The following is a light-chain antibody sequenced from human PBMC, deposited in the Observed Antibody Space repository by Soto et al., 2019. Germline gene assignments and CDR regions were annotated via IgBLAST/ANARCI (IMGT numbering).Light chain of an antibody. CDR2: GAS. CDR3: QQYGSSRGT. V-gene: IGKV3-20*01. J-gene: IGKJ1*01. CDR1: RSFSSGY. Sequence: EIVLTQSPGTLSLSPGERPTLSCRASRSFSSGYLAWYQQKPGQAPRPLTYGASSRATGIPDRFSGSGSGTDFTLTISRLEPEDFAVYYCQQYGSSRGTFGQGTKVEIK.